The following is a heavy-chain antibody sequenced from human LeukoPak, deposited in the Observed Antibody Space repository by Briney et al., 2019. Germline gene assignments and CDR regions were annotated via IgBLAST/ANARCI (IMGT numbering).Heavy chain of an antibody. V-gene: IGHV4-4*07. CDR3: AREQGPYYGSGSYYTLFDY. D-gene: IGHD3-10*01. CDR2: IYSSGST. CDR1: RGSISSYY. Sequence: SETLSLTCTVSRGSISSYYWSWLRQPAAKGLEWIGRIYSSGSTYYNPSLKSRVTMSVDTSKNQFSLKLSSVTAADTAVYYCAREQGPYYGSGSYYTLFDYWGQGTLVTVSS. J-gene: IGHJ4*02.